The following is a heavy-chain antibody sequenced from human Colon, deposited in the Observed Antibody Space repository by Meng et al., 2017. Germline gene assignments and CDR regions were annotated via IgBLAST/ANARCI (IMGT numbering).Heavy chain of an antibody. J-gene: IGHJ3*01. D-gene: IGHD2-15*01. CDR1: GFTFSTYT. Sequence: GESLKISCAASGFTFSTYTMNWVRQAPGKGLEWLASISSGTNSLHYSDSLEGRFTNSRADTKSSLYLQMNTHRAEYTAVYNCAREGAVGFYVGGSCGSFSFDVWGHGTMVTVSS. V-gene: IGHV3-21*01. CDR3: AREGAVGFYVGGSCGSFSFDV. CDR2: ISSGTNSL.